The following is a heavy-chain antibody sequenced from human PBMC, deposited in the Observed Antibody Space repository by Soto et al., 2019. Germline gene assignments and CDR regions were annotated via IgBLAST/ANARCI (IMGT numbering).Heavy chain of an antibody. V-gene: IGHV4-4*07. Sequence: KSSETLSLTCTVSGGSISSYYWSWIRQPAGKGLEWIGRIYTSGSTNYNPSLKGRVTMSVDTSKNQFSLKLSSVTAADTAVYYCARGGYCSGGSCYYDYWGQGTLVTVSS. J-gene: IGHJ4*02. CDR1: GGSISSYY. CDR2: IYTSGST. CDR3: ARGGYCSGGSCYYDY. D-gene: IGHD2-15*01.